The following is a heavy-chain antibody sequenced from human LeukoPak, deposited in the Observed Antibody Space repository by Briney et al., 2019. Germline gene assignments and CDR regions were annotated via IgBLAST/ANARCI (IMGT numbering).Heavy chain of an antibody. CDR3: ARAPYYDILTGYYTHYYYYYGMDV. D-gene: IGHD3-9*01. J-gene: IGHJ6*02. CDR1: GYTFTGYY. CDR2: INPNSGGT. Sequence: GASVKVSCKASGYTFTGYYMHWVRQAPGQGLEWMGRINPNSGGTNYAQKFQGRVTMTRDTSISTAYMELSRLRSDDTAVYYCARAPYYDILTGYYTHYYYYYGMDVWGQGXTVTVSS. V-gene: IGHV1-2*06.